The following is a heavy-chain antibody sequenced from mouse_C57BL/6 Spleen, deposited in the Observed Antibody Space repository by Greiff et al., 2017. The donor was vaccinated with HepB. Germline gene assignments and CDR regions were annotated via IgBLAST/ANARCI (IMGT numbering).Heavy chain of an antibody. CDR2: INPNNGGT. CDR1: GYTFTDYY. CDR3: ARRRLRQGAMDY. J-gene: IGHJ4*01. Sequence: VQLQQSGPELVKPGASVKISCKASGYTFTDYYMNWVKQSHGKSLEWIGDINPNNGGTSYNQKFKGKATLTVDKSSSTAYMELRSLTSEDSAVYYCARRRLRQGAMDYWGQGTSVTVSS. V-gene: IGHV1-26*01. D-gene: IGHD2-2*01.